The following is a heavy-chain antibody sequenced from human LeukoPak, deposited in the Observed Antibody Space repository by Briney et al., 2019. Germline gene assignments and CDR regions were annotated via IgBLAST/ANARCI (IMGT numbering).Heavy chain of an antibody. Sequence: PSETLSLTCTVSGGSISSYYWSWIRQPAGKGLEWIGRIYTSGSTNYNPSLKSRVTMSVDTSKNQFSLKLSSVTAADTAVYYCACGPDCGSTSCLLFNWGQGTLVTVSS. CDR2: IYTSGST. CDR1: GGSISSYY. V-gene: IGHV4-4*07. D-gene: IGHD2-2*01. CDR3: ACGPDCGSTSCLLFN. J-gene: IGHJ4*02.